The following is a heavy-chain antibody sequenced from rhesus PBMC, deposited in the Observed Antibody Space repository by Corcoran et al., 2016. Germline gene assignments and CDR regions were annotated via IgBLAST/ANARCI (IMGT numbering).Heavy chain of an antibody. CDR3: VRKSIIAAGALDV. Sequence: QVLLQESGPVLVKPSETLSLCCAVSGGSSNDNYYWTWIRQPPGKGREWIGKVYGSGGRTYYNPSLQSRVTISKDTSKSQFSLKLNSVTAADTAVYYCVRKSIIAAGALDVWGRGVLVIVSS. J-gene: IGHJ5-2*02. CDR1: GGSSNDNYY. V-gene: IGHV4S7*01. D-gene: IGHD6-31*01. CDR2: VYGSGGRT.